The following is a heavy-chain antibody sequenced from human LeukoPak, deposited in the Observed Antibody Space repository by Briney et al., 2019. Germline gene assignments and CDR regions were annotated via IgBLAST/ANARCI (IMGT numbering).Heavy chain of an antibody. CDR1: GFTFSSYG. Sequence: PGGSLRLSCAASGFTFSSYGIDWVRQAPGKGLEWVAVISDDGSNKYYADSVKGRFTIPRDNSKNTLYLQMNSLRAEDTAVYYCAKDWSYGSYSRGNWGHGTLVTVSS. J-gene: IGHJ4*01. V-gene: IGHV3-30*18. CDR2: ISDDGSNK. CDR3: AKDWSYGSYSRGN. D-gene: IGHD5-18*01.